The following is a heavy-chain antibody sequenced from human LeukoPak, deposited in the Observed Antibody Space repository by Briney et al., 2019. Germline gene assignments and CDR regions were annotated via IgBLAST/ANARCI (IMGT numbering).Heavy chain of an antibody. CDR1: GFTFSNYA. J-gene: IGHJ4*02. Sequence: GGSLRLSCAASGFTFSNYAMSWVRQAPGKGLEWVSGISGSSGTTYHTDSVQGRFTISRDNSKDTLYLQMNSLRDDDTAIYYCAKSWSCVQYNDWLCYFDYWGQGTLVTVSS. D-gene: IGHD3-9*01. V-gene: IGHV3-23*01. CDR3: AKSWSCVQYNDWLCYFDY. CDR2: ISGSSGTT.